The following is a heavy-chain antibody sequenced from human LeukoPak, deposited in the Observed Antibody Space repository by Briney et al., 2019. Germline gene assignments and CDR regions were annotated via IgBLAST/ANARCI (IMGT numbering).Heavy chain of an antibody. CDR1: GFTFSSYW. J-gene: IGHJ6*02. Sequence: TGGSLRLSCAASGFTFSSYWRHWVRQTPGKGLVWVSRINSDASSTSYADSVKGRFTISRDNAKNTLYLQMNSLRAEDTAVYYCARGIVYYSSRGYYADYGMDVWGQGTTVTVSS. CDR3: ARGIVYYSSRGYYADYGMDV. V-gene: IGHV3-74*01. CDR2: INSDASST. D-gene: IGHD3-22*01.